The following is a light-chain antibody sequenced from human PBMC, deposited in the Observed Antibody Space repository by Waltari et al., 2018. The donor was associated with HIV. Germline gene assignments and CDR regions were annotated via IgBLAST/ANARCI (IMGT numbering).Light chain of an antibody. J-gene: IGLJ3*02. CDR3: QVWESSTDHWV. CDR2: DDS. CDR1: NIGSES. Sequence: PPSVSVAPGQTARITCGGDNIGSESVHWYQQKPGQAPLLLVYDDSDRPSGIPERFSGSNSGNTATLTIRRVEAGDEADYYCQVWESSTDHWVFGGGTKLTV. V-gene: IGLV3-21*02.